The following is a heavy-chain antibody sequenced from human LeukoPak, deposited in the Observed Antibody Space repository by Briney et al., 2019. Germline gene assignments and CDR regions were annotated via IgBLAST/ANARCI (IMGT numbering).Heavy chain of an antibody. D-gene: IGHD2-8*02. V-gene: IGHV3-48*03. CDR2: ISSSGSAI. Sequence: PGGSLRLSCAASGFTFSSYEMNWVRQAPGKGLEWVSFISSSGSAIHYADSVRGRFTISRDNAKNSLFLQMSRLRAEDTALYYCAKMGGSKLYGWFFHYWGQGTLVTVSS. J-gene: IGHJ4*02. CDR1: GFTFSSYE. CDR3: AKMGGSKLYGWFFHY.